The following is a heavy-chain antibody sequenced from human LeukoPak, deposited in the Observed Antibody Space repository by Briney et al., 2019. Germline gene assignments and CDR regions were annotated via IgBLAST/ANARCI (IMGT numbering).Heavy chain of an antibody. Sequence: ASVKVSCKASGYTFTSYGISWVRQAPGQGLEWMGWISAYNGNTSYAQKLQGRVTMTTDTSTSTAYMELRSLRSDDTAVYYCARSVPNYYYYYYMDVWGKGTTVTVSS. J-gene: IGHJ6*03. CDR2: ISAYNGNT. V-gene: IGHV1-18*01. CDR3: ARSVPNYYYYYYMDV. CDR1: GYTFTSYG.